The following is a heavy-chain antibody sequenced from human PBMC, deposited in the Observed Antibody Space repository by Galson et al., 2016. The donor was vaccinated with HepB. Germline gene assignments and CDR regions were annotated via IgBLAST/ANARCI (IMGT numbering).Heavy chain of an antibody. CDR3: ARQQMTTIRFDAFDL. D-gene: IGHD5-24*01. CDR1: GYSFTNYW. CDR2: IDPSDSYT. J-gene: IGHJ3*01. V-gene: IGHV5-10-1*01. Sequence: QSGAEVKKPGESLRISCTGSGYSFTNYWITWVRQMPGKGLEWMGRIDPSDSYTNYNPSFQGHVTISADTSISTAYLQWNSLQASDTAMYYCARQQMTTIRFDAFDLWGQGTMVTVSS.